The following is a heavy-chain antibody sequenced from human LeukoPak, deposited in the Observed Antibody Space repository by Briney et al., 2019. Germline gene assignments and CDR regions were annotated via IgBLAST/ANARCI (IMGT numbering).Heavy chain of an antibody. CDR1: GGSFSGYY. V-gene: IGHV4-34*01. D-gene: IGHD6-13*01. J-gene: IGHJ2*01. CDR3: ARGRKGFIAAAGTHWYFDL. CDR2: INHSGST. Sequence: SETLSLTCAVYGGSFSGYYWSWIRQPPGKGLEWIGEINHSGSTNYNPSLKSRVTISVDTSKNQFSLKLSSVTAADTAVYYCARGRKGFIAAAGTHWYFDLRGRGTLVTVSS.